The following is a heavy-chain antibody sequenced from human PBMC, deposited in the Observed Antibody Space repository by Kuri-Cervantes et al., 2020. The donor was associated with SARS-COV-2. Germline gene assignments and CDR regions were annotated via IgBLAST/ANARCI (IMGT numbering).Heavy chain of an antibody. D-gene: IGHD6-13*01. CDR1: GFTFSSYS. CDR2: ISSSGSYI. CDR3: ARDRIAAAVLHWFDP. Sequence: ETLSLTCAASGFTFSSYSMNWVRQVPGKGLEWVSSISSSGSYIYYADSVKGRFTISKDNAKNSLYLQMNSLRAEDTAVYYCARDRIAAAVLHWFDPWGQGTLVTVSS. J-gene: IGHJ5*02. V-gene: IGHV3-21*01.